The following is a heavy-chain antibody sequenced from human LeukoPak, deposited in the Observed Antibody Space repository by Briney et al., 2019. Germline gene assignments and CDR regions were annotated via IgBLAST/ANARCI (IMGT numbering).Heavy chain of an antibody. V-gene: IGHV5-51*01. CDR2: IYPADSDT. CDR1: GYTFTSYW. Sequence: ESLKISCEGSGYTFTSYWIGWVRQMPGKGLEWMGIIYPADSDTRYSPSFQGQVTISADKSISTAYLQWSSLKASDTAMYYCARHRSYYDSSGYYSSWFDPWGQGTLVTVSS. J-gene: IGHJ5*02. D-gene: IGHD3-22*01. CDR3: ARHRSYYDSSGYYSSWFDP.